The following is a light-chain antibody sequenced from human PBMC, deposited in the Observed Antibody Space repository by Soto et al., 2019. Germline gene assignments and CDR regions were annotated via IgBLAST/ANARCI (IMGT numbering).Light chain of an antibody. J-gene: IGKJ1*01. V-gene: IGKV1-5*01. CDR2: DVS. CDR1: QSSDAS. Sequence: QMTQSPSTLSADVGDSVTITCRASQSSDASLAWYQLKPGEAPKLLIYDVSNLESGVPSRFSGSGSGTEFSLTIRSLHPDDFATYYCQQYEYSRTFGQGAQV. CDR3: QQYEYSRT.